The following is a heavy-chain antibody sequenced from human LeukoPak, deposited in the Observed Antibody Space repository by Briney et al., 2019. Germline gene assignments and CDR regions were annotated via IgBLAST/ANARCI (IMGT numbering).Heavy chain of an antibody. V-gene: IGHV3-11*06. CDR1: GFTFSDYY. CDR3: ARGEVLHGSGSYSDFDY. D-gene: IGHD3-10*01. Sequence: GGSLRLSCAASGFTFSDYYMSWIRQAPGKGLEWVSYISSSSTYTNYADSVKGRFTISRDNAKNSLYLQMNSLRAEDTAVYYCARGEVLHGSGSYSDFDYWGQGTLVTVSS. J-gene: IGHJ4*02. CDR2: ISSSSTYT.